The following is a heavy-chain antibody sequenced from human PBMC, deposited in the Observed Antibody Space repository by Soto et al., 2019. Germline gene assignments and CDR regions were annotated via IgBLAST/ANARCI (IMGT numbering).Heavy chain of an antibody. CDR3: AASDSSSWQHDY. J-gene: IGHJ4*02. Sequence: QVQLVQSGAEMKKPGSSVNISCKVSGDSFSSYAISWVRQAPGEGLVWVGGIIPIFETANYAQNFQGRVTITAVESTTTAYLEVTRLRPQDTAVFYCAASDSSSWQHDYWGQGTLITVSS. D-gene: IGHD6-13*01. V-gene: IGHV1-69*01. CDR2: IIPIFETA. CDR1: GDSFSSYA.